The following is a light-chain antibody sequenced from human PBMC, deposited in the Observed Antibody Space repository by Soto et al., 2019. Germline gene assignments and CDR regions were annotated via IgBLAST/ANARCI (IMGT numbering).Light chain of an antibody. Sequence: DIQMTQSPSSLSASVGDRVTITCRASQSISSYVNWYQQKPGKAPKLLIYAASSLQSGVPSRFSGSGTGTDFTLTISSLQPEDFATYYCQQRYSTRWTFGQGTKVEIK. CDR3: QQRYSTRWT. CDR1: QSISSY. CDR2: AAS. J-gene: IGKJ1*01. V-gene: IGKV1-39*01.